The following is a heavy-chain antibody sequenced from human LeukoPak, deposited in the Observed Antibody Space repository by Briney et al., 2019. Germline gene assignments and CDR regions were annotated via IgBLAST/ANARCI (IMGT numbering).Heavy chain of an antibody. CDR2: IYSGGST. D-gene: IGHD7-27*01. V-gene: IGHV3-53*01. CDR1: EFSVGSNY. Sequence: GGSLRLSCAASEFSVGSNYMTWVRQAPGKGLEWVSLIYSGGSTYYADSVKGRFTISRDNSKNTLYLQMNSPRAEDTAAYYCAKDGNWARFENWGQGTLVTVSS. CDR3: AKDGNWARFEN. J-gene: IGHJ4*02.